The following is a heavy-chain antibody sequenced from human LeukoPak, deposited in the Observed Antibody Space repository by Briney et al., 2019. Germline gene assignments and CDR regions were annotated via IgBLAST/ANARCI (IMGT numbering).Heavy chain of an antibody. CDR2: INSDGSGT. CDR3: TRDSLGDGIDY. J-gene: IGHJ4*02. V-gene: IGHV3-74*01. Sequence: TGGSLRLSCAVSGFTFSSYWMHWARQAPGKGLVWVSHINSDGSGTSYADAVKGRFTISRDNAKNTLYLQMNSLRAEDTAVYYCTRDSLGDGIDYWGQGTLVTVSS. D-gene: IGHD3-16*01. CDR1: GFTFSSYW.